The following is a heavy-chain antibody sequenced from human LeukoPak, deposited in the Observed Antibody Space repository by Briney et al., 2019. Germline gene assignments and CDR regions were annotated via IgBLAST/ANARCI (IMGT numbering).Heavy chain of an antibody. CDR3: ARDRTITMVRGVTPEYYGMDV. D-gene: IGHD3-10*01. Sequence: SVKVSCKASGYTFTSYGISWERQAPGQGLEWMGGIIPIFGTANYAQKFQGRVTITADESTSTAYMELSSLRSEDTAVYYCARDRTITMVRGVTPEYYGMDVWGQGTTVTVSS. V-gene: IGHV1-69*13. CDR1: GYTFTSYG. J-gene: IGHJ6*02. CDR2: IIPIFGTA.